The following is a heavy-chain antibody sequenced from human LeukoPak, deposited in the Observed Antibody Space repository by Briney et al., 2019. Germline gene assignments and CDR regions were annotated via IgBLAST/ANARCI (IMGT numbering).Heavy chain of an antibody. J-gene: IGHJ2*01. CDR2: LYDSEST. Sequence: SETLSLTCTVSGGSISNFYWSWIRQPPGKGLEWIGYLYDSESTNYNPSFKSRVTMSVDTSKNQLSLKLSSVTAADTAVYYCARPVAAYWYFDVWGRGSLVTVSS. D-gene: IGHD2-15*01. CDR3: ARPVAAYWYFDV. V-gene: IGHV4-59*08. CDR1: GGSISNFY.